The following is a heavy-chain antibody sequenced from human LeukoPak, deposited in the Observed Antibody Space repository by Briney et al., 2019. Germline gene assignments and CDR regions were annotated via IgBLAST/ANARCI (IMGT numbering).Heavy chain of an antibody. J-gene: IGHJ4*02. CDR1: GYTSTSYT. Sequence: GASVTVSCTASGYTSTSYTLHWVRQAPGQRLEWMGRINAGNGNTIYSQKFQGRVTITRDTSASTAYMEVSSLRSEDTAVYYCARGTGLDGYPYWGQGTLVTVSS. D-gene: IGHD5-24*01. V-gene: IGHV1-3*01. CDR3: ARGTGLDGYPY. CDR2: INAGNGNT.